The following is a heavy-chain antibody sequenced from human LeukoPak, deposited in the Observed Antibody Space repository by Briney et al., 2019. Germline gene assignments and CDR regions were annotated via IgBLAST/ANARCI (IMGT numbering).Heavy chain of an antibody. V-gene: IGHV3-23*01. CDR3: AKDPAGITIFGVVSHYFDY. CDR1: GFTFSSYA. Sequence: GGSLRLSCAASGFTFSSYAMSWVRQAPGKGLEWVSAMSGSGGSTYYADSVKGRFTISRDNSKNTLYLQMNSLRAEDTAVYYCAKDPAGITIFGVVSHYFDYWGQGTLVTVTS. J-gene: IGHJ4*02. CDR2: MSGSGGST. D-gene: IGHD3-3*01.